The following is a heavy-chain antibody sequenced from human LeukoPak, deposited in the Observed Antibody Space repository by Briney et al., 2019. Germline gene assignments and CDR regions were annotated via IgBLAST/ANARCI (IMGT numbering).Heavy chain of an antibody. J-gene: IGHJ4*02. CDR2: IRYDGSNK. CDR3: ARFGTSGYSGDH. D-gene: IGHD3-22*01. V-gene: IGHV3-30*02. Sequence: GGSLRLSCAASGFTFSSYGMHWVRQAPGKGLEWVAFIRYDGSNKYYADSVKGRFTISGDNSKNTLYLQMNSLRAEDTAVYYCARFGTSGYSGDHWGQGTLVTVSS. CDR1: GFTFSSYG.